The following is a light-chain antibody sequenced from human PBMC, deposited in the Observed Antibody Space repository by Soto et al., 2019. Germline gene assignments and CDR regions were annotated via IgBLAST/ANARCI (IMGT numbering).Light chain of an antibody. CDR1: QSVSSN. Sequence: EIVMTQSPVTLSVSLGEGATLSCRASQSVSSNLAWYQQKPGQAPRLLIYGASTRDSGVPARFIGGGSGTEFTRTISSLQTEDSAVYYCHQYNHWPLYTFGQGTKLEIK. CDR3: HQYNHWPLYT. J-gene: IGKJ2*01. CDR2: GAS. V-gene: IGKV3-15*01.